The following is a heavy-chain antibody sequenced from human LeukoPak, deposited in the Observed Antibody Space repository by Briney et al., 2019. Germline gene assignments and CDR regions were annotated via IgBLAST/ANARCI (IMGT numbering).Heavy chain of an antibody. CDR2: IYYSGST. D-gene: IGHD3-9*01. CDR3: ARVELRYFDWLTYNWFDP. J-gene: IGHJ5*02. V-gene: IGHV4-31*03. CDR1: GGSISSGGYY. Sequence: PSETLSLTCTVSGGSISSGGYYWSWIRQHPGKGLEWIGYIYYSGSTYYNPSLKSRVTISVDTSKNQFSLKLSSVTAADTAVYYCARVELRYFDWLTYNWFDPWGQGTLVTVSS.